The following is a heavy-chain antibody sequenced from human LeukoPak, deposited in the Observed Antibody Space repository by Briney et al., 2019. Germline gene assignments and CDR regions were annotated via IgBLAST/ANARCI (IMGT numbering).Heavy chain of an antibody. J-gene: IGHJ4*02. CDR1: GGSISSYY. Sequence: SETLSLTCTVSGGSISSYYWSWIRQPPGKGLEWIGYIYYSGSTNYNPSLKSRVTISVDTSKNQFSLKLSSVTAADTAVYYCARVKDPDSGYARRFDYWGQGTLVTVSS. CDR2: IYYSGST. CDR3: ARVKDPDSGYARRFDY. V-gene: IGHV4-59*12. D-gene: IGHD5-12*01.